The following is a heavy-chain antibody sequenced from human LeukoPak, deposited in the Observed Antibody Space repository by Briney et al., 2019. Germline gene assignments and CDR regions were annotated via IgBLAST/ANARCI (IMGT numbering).Heavy chain of an antibody. V-gene: IGHV1-46*01. CDR3: AREYPNRGYMDV. CDR2: LNPSGGGT. Sequence: ASVKVSCKASGYTFINYFMHWVRQAPGQGLEWMGILNPSGGGTSYSQKFQGRVTMTRDMSTSTVYMELSSLRSEDTAVYFCAREYPNRGYMDVWGKGTTVTVSS. D-gene: IGHD3-10*01. CDR1: GYTFINYF. J-gene: IGHJ6*03.